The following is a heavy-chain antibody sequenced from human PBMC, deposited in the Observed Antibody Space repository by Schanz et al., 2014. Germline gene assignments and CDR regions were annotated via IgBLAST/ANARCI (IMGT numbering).Heavy chain of an antibody. CDR3: AKSQGSSFDS. CDR2: INSVGSNT. Sequence: ERLVESGGGVVQPGRSLRLSCAASGFTFSSHWMHWVRQDPGKGLVWVARINSVGSNTDYADSVTGRFTISRDNSKSTLYLQMSSLRAEDTAVYYCAKSQGSSFDSWGQGTLVTVSS. V-gene: IGHV3-74*02. D-gene: IGHD6-13*01. CDR1: GFTFSSHW. J-gene: IGHJ4*02.